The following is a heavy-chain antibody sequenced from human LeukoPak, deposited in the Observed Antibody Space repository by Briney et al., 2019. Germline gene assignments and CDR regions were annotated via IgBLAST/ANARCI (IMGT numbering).Heavy chain of an antibody. CDR2: IWYDGSNK. J-gene: IGHJ6*02. CDR1: GFTFSSYG. V-gene: IGHV3-33*01. D-gene: IGHD4-11*01. Sequence: GRSLRLSCAASGFTFSSYGMHWVRQAPGKGLEWVAVIWYDGSNKYYVDSVKGRFTISRDNFKNTLYLQMNSLRAEDTAVYYCARDSSTTILYYYYYGMDVWGQGTTVTVSS. CDR3: ARDSSTTILYYYYYGMDV.